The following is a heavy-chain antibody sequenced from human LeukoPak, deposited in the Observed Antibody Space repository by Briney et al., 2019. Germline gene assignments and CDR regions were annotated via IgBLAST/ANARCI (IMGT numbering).Heavy chain of an antibody. CDR3: ARMSVGSGQGYCSGGSCPLYHYYGMDV. CDR2: VYYSGST. D-gene: IGHD2-15*01. CDR1: GGSFSSYY. Sequence: SETLSLTCTVSGGSFSSYYWSWIRQPPGKGLEWIGYVYYSGSTNYNPSLKSRVTISVDTSKNQFSLKLSSVTAADTAVYYCARMSVGSGQGYCSGGSCPLYHYYGMDVWGQGTTVTVSS. V-gene: IGHV4-59*01. J-gene: IGHJ6*02.